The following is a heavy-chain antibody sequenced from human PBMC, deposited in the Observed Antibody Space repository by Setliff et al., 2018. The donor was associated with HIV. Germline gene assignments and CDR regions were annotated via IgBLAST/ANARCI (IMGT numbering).Heavy chain of an antibody. CDR1: GGSISSGGYS. CDR3: ARPSAGGGYNYWYFDL. J-gene: IGHJ2*01. V-gene: IGHV4-30-2*01. CDR2: IYHSGST. Sequence: PSETLSLTCSVSGGSISSGGYSWSWIRQPPGKGLEWIGYIYHSGSTSYNPSLKSRVTISVDRYKNQFYLKLSSVTAADTAVYYCARPSAGGGYNYWYFDLWGRGTLVTVSS. D-gene: IGHD5-12*01.